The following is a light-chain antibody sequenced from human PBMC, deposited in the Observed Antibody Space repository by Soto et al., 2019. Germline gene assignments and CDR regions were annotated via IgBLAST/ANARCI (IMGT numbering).Light chain of an antibody. CDR3: MQALQTPPPGGLT. V-gene: IGKV2-28*01. CDR1: QSLLHSNGYNY. J-gene: IGKJ5*01. Sequence: DIVMTQSPLSLPVTPGEPASISCRSSQSLLHSNGYNYLDWYLQKPGQSPQLLIYLGSNRASGVPDRFSGSGSGTDFTLKISRVEAEDVGVYYCMQALQTPPPGGLTFGQGKRLEIK. CDR2: LGS.